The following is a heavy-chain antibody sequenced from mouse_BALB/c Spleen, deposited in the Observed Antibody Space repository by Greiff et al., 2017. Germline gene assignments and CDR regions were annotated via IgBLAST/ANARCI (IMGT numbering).Heavy chain of an antibody. Sequence: EVKLVESGGGLVQPGGSRKLSCAASGFTFSSFGMHWVRQAPEKGLEWVAYISSGSSTIYYADTVKGRFTISRDNPKNTLFLQMTSLRSEDTAMYYCARGATTVPLFDYWGQGTTLTVSS. V-gene: IGHV5-17*02. CDR1: GFTFSSFG. J-gene: IGHJ2*01. CDR3: ARGATTVPLFDY. D-gene: IGHD1-1*01. CDR2: ISSGSSTI.